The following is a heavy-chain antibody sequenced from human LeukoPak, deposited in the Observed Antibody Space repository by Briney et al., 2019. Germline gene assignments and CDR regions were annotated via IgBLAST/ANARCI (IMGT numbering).Heavy chain of an antibody. CDR2: VYYSGGT. V-gene: IGHV4-59*01. CDR3: ARYSNNWLDP. Sequence: PSETLSLTCTVSGVSISPYYWSWIRQPPGKGLEWIGYVYYSGGTNYNPSLKSPVTISVDTSKNQFSLRLTSVTAADTAVYYCARYSNNWLDPWGQGTLVTVSS. J-gene: IGHJ5*02. CDR1: GVSISPYY. D-gene: IGHD2-21*01.